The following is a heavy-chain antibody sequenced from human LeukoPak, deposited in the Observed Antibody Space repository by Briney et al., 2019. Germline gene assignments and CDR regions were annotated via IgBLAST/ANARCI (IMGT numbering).Heavy chain of an antibody. V-gene: IGHV3-11*04. J-gene: IGHJ4*02. D-gene: IGHD5-18*01. Sequence: GGSLRLSCAASGFTFSDYYMSWIGQAPGKGLEWVSYISSSGSTIYYADSVKGRFTISRDNAKNSLYLQMNNLRVEDTAVYYCARDQPIGYNYGYPFDDWGQGTLVTVSS. CDR2: ISSSGSTI. CDR1: GFTFSDYY. CDR3: ARDQPIGYNYGYPFDD.